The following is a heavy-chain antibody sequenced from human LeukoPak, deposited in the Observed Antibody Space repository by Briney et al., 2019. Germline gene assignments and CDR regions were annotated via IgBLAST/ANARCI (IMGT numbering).Heavy chain of an antibody. CDR1: GFTFDDYG. CDR2: INWNGGST. Sequence: PGGSLRLSCAASGFTFDDYGMSWVRQAPGKGLEWVSGINWNGGSTGYADSVKGRFTISRDNAKNSLYLQMNSLRAEDTALYYCARDWISPEEDLLAFDIWGQGTMVTVSS. D-gene: IGHD3-9*01. J-gene: IGHJ3*02. CDR3: ARDWISPEEDLLAFDI. V-gene: IGHV3-20*04.